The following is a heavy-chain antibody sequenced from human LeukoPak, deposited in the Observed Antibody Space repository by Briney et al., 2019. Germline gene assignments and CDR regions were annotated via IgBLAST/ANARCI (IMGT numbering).Heavy chain of an antibody. CDR1: GFTFSGHT. V-gene: IGHV3-64*01. CDR2: ITSYGDNT. D-gene: IGHD6-13*01. Sequence: GGSLRLSCVASGFTFSGHTMHWVRQAPGKGLEYVSAITSYGDNTYYANSVKGRFTISRDNSKNTLYLQMGSLRVEDMAVYYCARAPRWQQLVPGYFDYWGQGTQVIVSS. J-gene: IGHJ4*02. CDR3: ARAPRWQQLVPGYFDY.